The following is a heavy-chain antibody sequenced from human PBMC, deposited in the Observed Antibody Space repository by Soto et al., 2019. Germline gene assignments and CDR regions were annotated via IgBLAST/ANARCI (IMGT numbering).Heavy chain of an antibody. CDR1: GYTFTSYY. CDR2: INPSGGST. CDR3: AQAEGTMISGYFYYNIDV. D-gene: IGHD3-22*01. Sequence: ASVKVSCKASGYTFTSYYMHWVRQAPGQGLEWMGIINPSGGSTSYAQKFQGRVTMTRDTSTSTVYMEQSSLRSEDTAVYYCAQAEGTMISGYFYYNIDVWGQGTTVTVSS. J-gene: IGHJ6*02. V-gene: IGHV1-46*01.